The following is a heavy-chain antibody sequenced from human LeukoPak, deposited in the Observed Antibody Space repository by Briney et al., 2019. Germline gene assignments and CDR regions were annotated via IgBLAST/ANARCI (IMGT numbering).Heavy chain of an antibody. Sequence: PGGSLRLSCAASGFTFSSYAMSWVRQAPGKGLEWVSAISGSGGSTYYADSVKGRFTISRDNSKNTLYLQMNSLRAEDTAVYYCARETLIAVAGTVFDYWGQGTLVTVSS. CDR1: GFTFSSYA. CDR2: ISGSGGST. D-gene: IGHD6-19*01. J-gene: IGHJ4*02. CDR3: ARETLIAVAGTVFDY. V-gene: IGHV3-23*01.